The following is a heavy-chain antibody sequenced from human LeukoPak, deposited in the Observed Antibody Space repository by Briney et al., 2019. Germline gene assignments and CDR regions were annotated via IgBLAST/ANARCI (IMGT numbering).Heavy chain of an antibody. CDR2: IYPGDSDT. V-gene: IGHV5-51*01. D-gene: IGHD3-10*01. J-gene: IGHJ4*02. CDR1: GYSFNSYW. CDR3: ARRYYYGSGSYRYYFDY. Sequence: GESLKISCKGSGYSFNSYWIGWVRQMPGKGLEWMGIIYPGDSDTRYSPSFQGQVTISADKSISTAYLQWSSLKASDTAMYYCARRYYYGSGSYRYYFDYWGQGTLVTVSS.